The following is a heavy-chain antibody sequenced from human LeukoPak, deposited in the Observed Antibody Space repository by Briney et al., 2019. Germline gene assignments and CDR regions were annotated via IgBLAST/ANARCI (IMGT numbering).Heavy chain of an antibody. CDR3: ARESWDIKGYNWFDP. D-gene: IGHD2-15*01. CDR2: TYYGSKWYI. J-gene: IGHJ5*02. Sequence: RALSLTCAISGDSVSSNSAAWNWIRPSPSRGLEWLGSTYYGSKWYIDYAVSVKSRIPINPDTSKNQFSLRLNSVTPEDTAVYYSARESWDIKGYNWFDPWGQGTLVTVS. CDR1: GDSVSSNSAA. V-gene: IGHV6-1*01.